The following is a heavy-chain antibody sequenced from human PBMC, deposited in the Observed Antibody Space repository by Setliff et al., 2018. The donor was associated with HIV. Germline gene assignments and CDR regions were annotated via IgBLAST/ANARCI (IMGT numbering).Heavy chain of an antibody. J-gene: IGHJ4*02. V-gene: IGHV3-64*01. CDR2: INPSGGST. CDR3: VRESGSGGYYTV. D-gene: IGHD3-10*01. CDR1: GFTFSTYF. Sequence: GGSQRLSCVASGFTFSTYFLHWVRQAPGKGLEYVSAINPSGGSTYYANSVKGRFTISRDNSKNTLYLQMGSLRPDDMAVYYCVRESGSGGYYTVWGQGAQVTFSS.